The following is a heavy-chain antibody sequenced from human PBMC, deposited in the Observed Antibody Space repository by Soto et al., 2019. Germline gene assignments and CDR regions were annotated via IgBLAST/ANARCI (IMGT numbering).Heavy chain of an antibody. CDR1: GGSISSSNW. Sequence: QVHLQESGPGLVKPSGTLSLTCAVSGGSISSSNWWSWVRQPPGKGLELIGEIYQSGSTNYNPSLKSRVNISVDKSKLQFSMKLSYVTAADTAVYYCARVMTTVTTFDAFDIWGQGTMVTVSS. J-gene: IGHJ3*02. V-gene: IGHV4-4*02. D-gene: IGHD4-17*01. CDR3: ARVMTTVTTFDAFDI. CDR2: IYQSGST.